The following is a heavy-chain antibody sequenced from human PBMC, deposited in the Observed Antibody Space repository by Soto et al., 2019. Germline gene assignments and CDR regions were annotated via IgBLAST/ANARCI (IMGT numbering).Heavy chain of an antibody. CDR3: AVDGYSYGSNYYYYGMDV. CDR1: GFTFTSSA. D-gene: IGHD5-18*01. V-gene: IGHV1-58*01. J-gene: IGHJ6*02. Sequence: SVKVSCKASGFTFTSSAVQWVRQARGQRLEWIGWIVVGSGNTNYAQKFQERVTITRDMSTSTANKELSNMKTKNTAMYYSAVDGYSYGSNYYYYGMDVWGQGTTVTVSS. CDR2: IVVGSGNT.